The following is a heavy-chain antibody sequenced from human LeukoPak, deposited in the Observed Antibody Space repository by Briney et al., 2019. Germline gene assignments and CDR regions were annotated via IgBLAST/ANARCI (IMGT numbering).Heavy chain of an antibody. J-gene: IGHJ6*01. V-gene: IGHV3-30*04. CDR3: ARVRGDILTGYLNYSYGMDV. CDR1: GFTFSSYA. D-gene: IGHD3-9*01. Sequence: GRSLRLSCAASGFTFSSYAMHWVRQAPGKGLEWVAVISYDGSNKYYADSVKGRFTISRDNSKNTLYLQMNSLRAEDTAVYYCARVRGDILTGYLNYSYGMDVWGKGPRSPSPQ. CDR2: ISYDGSNK.